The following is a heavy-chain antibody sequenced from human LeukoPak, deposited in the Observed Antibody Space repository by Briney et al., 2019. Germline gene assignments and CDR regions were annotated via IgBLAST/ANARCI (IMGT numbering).Heavy chain of an antibody. CDR3: ARESTIQVYFQH. CDR1: GYTFTSYA. V-gene: IGHV1-3*01. D-gene: IGHD4/OR15-4a*01. Sequence: GASVKVSCKASGYTFTSYAMHWVRQAPGQRLEWMGWINAGNGNTKYSQKFQGRVTITRDTSASTAYMELSSLRSEDTAVYYCARESTIQVYFQHWGQGTLVTVSS. J-gene: IGHJ1*01. CDR2: INAGNGNT.